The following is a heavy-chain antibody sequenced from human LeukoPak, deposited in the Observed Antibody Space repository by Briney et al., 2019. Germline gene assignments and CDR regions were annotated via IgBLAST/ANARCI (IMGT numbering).Heavy chain of an antibody. CDR2: INPNSGGT. D-gene: IGHD6-13*01. J-gene: IGHJ5*02. Sequence: ASVKVSCKASGYTFTGYYMHWVRQAPGQGLEWMGWINPNSGGTNYAQKFQGRVTMTRDTSISTVYMELSRLRSDDTAVYYCASTGQQLVDGDWFDPWGQGTLVTVSS. V-gene: IGHV1-2*02. CDR3: ASTGQQLVDGDWFDP. CDR1: GYTFTGYY.